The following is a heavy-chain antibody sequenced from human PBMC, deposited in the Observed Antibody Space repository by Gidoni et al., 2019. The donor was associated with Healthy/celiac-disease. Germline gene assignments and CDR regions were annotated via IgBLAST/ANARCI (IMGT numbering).Heavy chain of an antibody. CDR3: ARIRESVVVPAADYYYYYYMDV. D-gene: IGHD2-2*01. V-gene: IGHV2-26*01. CDR1: GFSLSNARMG. CDR2: IFSNDEK. Sequence: QVTLKESGPVLVKPTETLTLTCTVSGFSLSNARMGVSWIRQPPGKALEWLAHIFSNDEKSYSTSLKSRLTISKDTSKSQAVLTMTNMDPVDTATYYCARIRESVVVPAADYYYYYYMDVWGKGTTVTVSS. J-gene: IGHJ6*03.